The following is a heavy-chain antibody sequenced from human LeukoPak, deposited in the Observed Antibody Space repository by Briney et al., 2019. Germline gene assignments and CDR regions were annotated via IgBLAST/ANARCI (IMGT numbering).Heavy chain of an antibody. J-gene: IGHJ4*02. Sequence: SETLSLTCTVSGGSISSYYWSWIRQPPGKGLEWIGYIYYSGSTNYNPSLKSRVTISVDTSKNQFSLKLSSVTAADTVVYYCARAYSGSYSPFDYWGQGTLVTVSS. D-gene: IGHD1-26*01. V-gene: IGHV4-59*01. CDR1: GGSISSYY. CDR2: IYYSGST. CDR3: ARAYSGSYSPFDY.